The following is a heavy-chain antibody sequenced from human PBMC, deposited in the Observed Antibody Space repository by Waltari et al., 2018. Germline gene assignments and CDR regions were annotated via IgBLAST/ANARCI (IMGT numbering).Heavy chain of an antibody. CDR2: INPNSGGT. V-gene: IGHV1-2*06. CDR1: GYTFTGYY. J-gene: IGHJ6*02. Sequence: QVQLVQSGAEVKKPGASVKVSCKASGYTFTGYYMHWVRQAPGQGLEWMGRINPNSGGTNYAQKFQGRVTMTRDTSISTAYMELSRLRSDDTAVYYCARESGGVSPYYYGMDVWGQGTTVTVSS. D-gene: IGHD2-15*01. CDR3: ARESGGVSPYYYGMDV.